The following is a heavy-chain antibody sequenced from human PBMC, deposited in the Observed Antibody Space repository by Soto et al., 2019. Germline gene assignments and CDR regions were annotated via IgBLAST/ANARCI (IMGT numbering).Heavy chain of an antibody. CDR1: GGTLSSYT. V-gene: IGHV1-69*08. CDR3: ARETGGGFFDRTGPGGNIFDP. CDR2: IVPILGVY. Sequence: QVQLVQSGAEVKKPGSSVKVSCKPSGGTLSSYTISWVRQAPGQGLEWMGRIVPILGVYIYAPEFQGGVTITADKPTGEAYMELRSLRSDDTAVYYCARETGGGFFDRTGPGGNIFDPWGQGTLVTVSS. D-gene: IGHD3-9*01. J-gene: IGHJ5*02.